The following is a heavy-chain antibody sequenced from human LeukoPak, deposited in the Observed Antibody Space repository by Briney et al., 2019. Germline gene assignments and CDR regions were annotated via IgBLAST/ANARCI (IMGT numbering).Heavy chain of an antibody. CDR3: AKSVDDGDYVPDY. CDR2: ISYDGSNK. V-gene: IGHV3-30*18. J-gene: IGHJ4*02. D-gene: IGHD4-17*01. Sequence: HPGRSLRLSCAASGFTFSSYGMHWVRQAPGKGLEWVAGISYDGSNKYYADSVKGRFTISRDNSKNTLYLQMNSLRAEDTAVYYCAKSVDDGDYVPDYWGQGTLVTVSS. CDR1: GFTFSSYG.